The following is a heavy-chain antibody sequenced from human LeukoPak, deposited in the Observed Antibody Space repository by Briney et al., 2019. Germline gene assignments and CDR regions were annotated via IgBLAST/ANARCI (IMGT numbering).Heavy chain of an antibody. CDR1: GSTFDDYG. CDR3: AKGILGDPGYFDY. J-gene: IGHJ4*02. D-gene: IGHD1-26*01. Sequence: GGSLRLSCAASGSTFDDYGMSWVRQAPGKGLEWVSGINWNGGSTGYADSVKGRFTISRDNSKNSLYLQMNSLRTEDTALYYCAKGILGDPGYFDYWGQGTLVTVSS. CDR2: INWNGGST. V-gene: IGHV3-20*04.